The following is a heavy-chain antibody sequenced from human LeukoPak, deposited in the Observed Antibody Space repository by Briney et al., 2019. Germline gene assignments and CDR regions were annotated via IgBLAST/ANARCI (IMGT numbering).Heavy chain of an antibody. Sequence: MSSETLSLTCTVSGGSTSSYYWGWIRQPPGKGLEWIGSIYYSGSTYYNPSFKGRDTISVDTSKNQFSLKLSSVTAADTAVYYCVSVGSSGWYLGSPWGQGTLVTVSS. D-gene: IGHD6-19*01. CDR1: GGSTSSYY. CDR2: IYYSGST. J-gene: IGHJ5*02. V-gene: IGHV4-39*01. CDR3: VSVGSSGWYLGSP.